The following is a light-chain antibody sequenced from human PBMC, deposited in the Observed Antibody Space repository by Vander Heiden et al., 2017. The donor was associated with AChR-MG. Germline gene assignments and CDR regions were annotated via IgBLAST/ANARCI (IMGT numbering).Light chain of an antibody. CDR3: QQYSRTPYT. CDR1: QSVLYSANNKNY. V-gene: IGKV4-1*01. CDR2: WAS. Sequence: EIVMTQSPDSLAVSLGERATINCKSSQSVLYSANNKNYLIWYQQKPGQTPKVLIYWASNRESGVSDRFSGSGSGTYCPLTIRSMQAEDVAVYYFQQYSRTPYTFGQGTKLEIK. J-gene: IGKJ2*01.